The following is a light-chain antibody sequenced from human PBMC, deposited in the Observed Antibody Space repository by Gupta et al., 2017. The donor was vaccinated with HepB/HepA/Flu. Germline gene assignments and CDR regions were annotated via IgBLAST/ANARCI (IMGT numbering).Light chain of an antibody. J-gene: IGKJ5*01. CDR2: GAS. CDR3: QQYYRTPLT. Sequence: DIVMTQSPDSLAVSLGERATINCKSSQSVLYSSNNKNYLGWYQQKAGQPPKLLIYGASTRQSGVPDRFSGSGSGTDFTLTIISLQAEDVAVYYCQQYYRTPLTFGQGTRLEIK. CDR1: QSVLYSSNNKNY. V-gene: IGKV4-1*01.